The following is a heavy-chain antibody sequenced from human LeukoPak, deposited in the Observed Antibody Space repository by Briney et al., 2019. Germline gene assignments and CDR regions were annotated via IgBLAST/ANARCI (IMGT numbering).Heavy chain of an antibody. CDR3: ASWSRLAAAGRGFDY. CDR2: ISCYNGDT. J-gene: IGHJ4*02. V-gene: IGHV1-18*01. Sequence: GASVKVSCKASGYTFNKYGISWVRQAPGQGLEWMGWISCYNGDTRYAQKLQGRVTMTTDTSTSTVHMELRSLRSDDTAVFYCASWSRLAAAGRGFDYWGQGTLVTVSS. CDR1: GYTFNKYG. D-gene: IGHD6-13*01.